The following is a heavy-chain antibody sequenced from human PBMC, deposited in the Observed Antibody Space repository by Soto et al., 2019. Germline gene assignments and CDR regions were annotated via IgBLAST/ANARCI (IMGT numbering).Heavy chain of an antibody. J-gene: IGHJ4*02. CDR1: GDSVSSNSGA. CDR2: TYFRSEWYH. Sequence: QVQLQQSGPGLVKPSQTLSLSCAISGDSVSSNSGAWNWIRQSPSRGLEWLGRTYFRSEWYHDYAVSVKRRIAIDPETSTNQFSLHLGSVTPEDTAVYYCARGAYGDYSPFDYWGQGTLVTVSS. D-gene: IGHD4-17*01. CDR3: ARGAYGDYSPFDY. V-gene: IGHV6-1*01.